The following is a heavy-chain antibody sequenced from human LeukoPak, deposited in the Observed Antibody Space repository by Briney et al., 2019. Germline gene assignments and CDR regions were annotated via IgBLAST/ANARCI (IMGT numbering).Heavy chain of an antibody. CDR1: GFTSFDFP. CDR3: ARDNIWAFDI. Sequence: PGGSLRLSCEASGFTSFDFPMNWVRKAPGKGLEWVSHIRTDGTITYADSVKGRFTISRDDAKTSVYLQMNSLRDEDTAIYYCARDNIWAFDIWGQGTMVTVAS. J-gene: IGHJ3*02. CDR2: IRTDGTI. D-gene: IGHD2/OR15-2a*01. V-gene: IGHV3-69-1*01.